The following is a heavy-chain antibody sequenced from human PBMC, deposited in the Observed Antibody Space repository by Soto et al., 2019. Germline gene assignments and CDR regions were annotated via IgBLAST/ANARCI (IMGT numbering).Heavy chain of an antibody. CDR1: GGSISGGGYY. Sequence: SETLSLTCTVSGGSISGGGYYWSWIRQFPGKGLEWIGYIYYNPSLKSRLTLSVETSKNQFSLKLSSVTVADTAVYYCARDGSSSANWIDPWGQGTLVTVSS. CDR2: IYY. V-gene: IGHV4-31*03. J-gene: IGHJ5*02. D-gene: IGHD2-2*01. CDR3: ARDGSSSANWIDP.